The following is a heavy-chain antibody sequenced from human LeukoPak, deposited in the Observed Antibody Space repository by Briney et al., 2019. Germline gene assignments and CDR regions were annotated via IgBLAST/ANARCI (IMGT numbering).Heavy chain of an antibody. CDR3: ARADTYYYDSSGTLGY. Sequence: GGSLRLSCAASGFTFSSYEMNWVRQAPGKGLEWVSYISSSGSTIYYADSVKGRFTISRDIAKNSLYLQMNSLRSEDTAVYYCARADTYYYDSSGTLGYWGQGTLVTVSS. J-gene: IGHJ4*02. D-gene: IGHD3-22*01. CDR2: ISSSGSTI. V-gene: IGHV3-48*03. CDR1: GFTFSSYE.